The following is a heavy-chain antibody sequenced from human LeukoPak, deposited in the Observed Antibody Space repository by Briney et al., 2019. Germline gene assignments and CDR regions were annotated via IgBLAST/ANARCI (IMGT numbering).Heavy chain of an antibody. CDR3: ARGAAAAGNVDY. J-gene: IGHJ4*02. CDR1: GFTFSSYS. D-gene: IGHD6-13*01. V-gene: IGHV3-21*01. Sequence: AGGSLRLSCAASGFTFSSYSMKWVRQAPGKGREGVSSISSSSSYISYAASVKGRFTISRDNAKNSLYLQMNSLRAEDTAVYYCARGAAAAGNVDYWGQGTLVTVSS. CDR2: ISSSSSYI.